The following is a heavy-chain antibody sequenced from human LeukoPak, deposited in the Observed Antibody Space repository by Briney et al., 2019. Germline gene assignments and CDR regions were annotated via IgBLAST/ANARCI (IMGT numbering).Heavy chain of an antibody. J-gene: IGHJ4*02. CDR2: IYTSGST. CDR1: GGSISSGSYY. Sequence: SQTPSLTCTVSGGSISSGSYYWSWIRQPAGKGLEWIGRIYTSGSTNYNPSLKSRVTISVDTSKNQFSLKLSSVTAADTAVYYCAAATRELLFDYWGQGTLVTVSS. CDR3: AAATRELLFDY. D-gene: IGHD1-26*01. V-gene: IGHV4-61*02.